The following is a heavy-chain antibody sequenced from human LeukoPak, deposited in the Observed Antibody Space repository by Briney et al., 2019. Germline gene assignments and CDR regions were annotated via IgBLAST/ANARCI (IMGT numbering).Heavy chain of an antibody. D-gene: IGHD2-15*01. Sequence: ASVKVSCKASGYTFTNYDINWVRQATGQGLEWMGWMNPNNGNTDSAQNFQGRLTMTRNTSISTAYMELSSLRSDDTAVYYCARVPPGRANYWGQGTLVTVSS. CDR1: GYTFTNYD. CDR2: MNPNNGNT. CDR3: ARVPPGRANY. J-gene: IGHJ4*02. V-gene: IGHV1-8*01.